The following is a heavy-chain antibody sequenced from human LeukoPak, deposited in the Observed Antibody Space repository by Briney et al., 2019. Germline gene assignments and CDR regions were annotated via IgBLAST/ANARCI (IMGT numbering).Heavy chain of an antibody. Sequence: GGSLRLSCTASGFTFSTYAMNWVRQAPGKGLEWVSGISGSGVSTYYADSVKGRFTISRDNSKNTLYLQMSSLRAEDTAVYYCAKENVVVAAAVPDYWGQGTLVTVSS. J-gene: IGHJ4*02. CDR1: GFTFSTYA. CDR2: ISGSGVST. V-gene: IGHV3-23*01. CDR3: AKENVVVAAAVPDY. D-gene: IGHD2-15*01.